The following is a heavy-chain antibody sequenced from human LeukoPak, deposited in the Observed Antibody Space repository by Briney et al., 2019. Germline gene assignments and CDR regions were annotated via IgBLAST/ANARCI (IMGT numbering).Heavy chain of an antibody. CDR3: TTIKRGDIFGYFDF. V-gene: IGHV4-59*11. CDR1: GGSMTTHH. J-gene: IGHJ4*02. Sequence: SETLSLTCTVSGGSMTTHHWNWIRQTPGKGLEWIGYVFDSGRTKENPSLKSRVTLSADTSKNQLSLRLSSVTAADTAVYYCTTIKRGDIFGYFDFWGQGILVTVSS. D-gene: IGHD5-18*01. CDR2: VFDSGRT.